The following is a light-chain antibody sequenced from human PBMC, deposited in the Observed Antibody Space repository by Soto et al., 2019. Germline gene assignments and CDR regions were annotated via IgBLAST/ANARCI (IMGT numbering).Light chain of an antibody. Sequence: EIVLTQSPGTLSLSPGERATLSCRASQSVSSSYLAWYQQRPSQAPRLLIYGAYIRATSIPDRFSGSRFGTDFTLTISRLETEDFAVYYCQKYDDSQLTFGGGTKAEIK. CDR1: QSVSSSY. J-gene: IGKJ4*01. V-gene: IGKV3-20*01. CDR2: GAY. CDR3: QKYDDSQLT.